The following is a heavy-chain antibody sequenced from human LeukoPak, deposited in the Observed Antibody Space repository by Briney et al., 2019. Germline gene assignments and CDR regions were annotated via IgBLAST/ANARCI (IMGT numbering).Heavy chain of an antibody. Sequence: GGSLRLSCAASGFTFSSYWMSWVRQAPGKGLEWVANIKQDGSEKYYVDSVKGRFTISRDNAKNSLYLQMNSLRAEDTAVYYCARDGNYYDSSGYSYVYFDYWGQGTLVTVSS. CDR2: IKQDGSEK. CDR3: ARDGNYYDSSGYSYVYFDY. J-gene: IGHJ4*02. CDR1: GFTFSSYW. D-gene: IGHD3-22*01. V-gene: IGHV3-7*01.